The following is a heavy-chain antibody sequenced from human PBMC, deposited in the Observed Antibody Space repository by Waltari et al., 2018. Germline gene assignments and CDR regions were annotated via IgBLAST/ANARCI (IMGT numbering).Heavy chain of an antibody. D-gene: IGHD3-10*01. CDR3: ARGLYQYGSGHYYGY. J-gene: IGHJ4*02. V-gene: IGHV4-34*01. CDR1: GGSFSQYH. Sequence: QVQLQQWGAALLKPSETLSLTCTAHGGSFSQYHWSWTRPPPGKGLQWIGEIKNSGISNYDPSLKGRVTISVDTPKNQLSLEMSSVTAADTAVYYCARGLYQYGSGHYYGYWGQGALVTVSS. CDR2: IKNSGIS.